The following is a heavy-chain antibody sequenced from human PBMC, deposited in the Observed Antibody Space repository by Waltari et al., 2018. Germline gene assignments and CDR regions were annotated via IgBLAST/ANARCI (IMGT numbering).Heavy chain of an antibody. Sequence: QVQLVQSGAEVKKPGASVKVSCKASGYTFTGYYMHWVRPAPGQGLEWMGWINPNSGGTNDAQKLQVRVNMTRETSISTAYMELSRLRSDDTAVYYCARVLGRLFVLGDYWGQGTLVTVSS. CDR3: ARVLGRLFVLGDY. V-gene: IGHV1-2*02. J-gene: IGHJ4*02. D-gene: IGHD3-16*01. CDR1: GYTFTGYY. CDR2: INPNSGGT.